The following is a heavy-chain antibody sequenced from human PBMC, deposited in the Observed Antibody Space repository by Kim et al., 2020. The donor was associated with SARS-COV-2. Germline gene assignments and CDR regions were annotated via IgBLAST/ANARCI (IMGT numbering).Heavy chain of an antibody. CDR3: TTDLNGGGGIQLWFEDVY. CDR1: GFTFSNAW. Sequence: GGSLRLSCAASGFTFSNAWMSWVRQAPGKGLEWVGRIKSKTDGGTTDYAAPVKGRFTISRDDSKNTLYLQMNSLKTEDTAVYYCTTDLNGGGGIQLWFEDVYWGQGTLVTVSS. V-gene: IGHV3-15*01. D-gene: IGHD5-18*01. J-gene: IGHJ4*02. CDR2: IKSKTDGGTT.